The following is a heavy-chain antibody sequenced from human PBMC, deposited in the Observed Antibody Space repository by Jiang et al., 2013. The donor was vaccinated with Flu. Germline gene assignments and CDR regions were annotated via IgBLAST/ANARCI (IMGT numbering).Heavy chain of an antibody. Sequence: KPTQTLTLTCTFSGFSLSTSGMCVSWIRQPPGKALEWLARIDWEDDKYYSASLKTRLTISKDSSKNQVVLTMSNMDPVDTATYYCARAYGGNSVRFDYWGQGTLVTVSS. CDR1: GFSLSTSGMC. V-gene: IGHV2-70*11. J-gene: IGHJ4*02. CDR3: ARAYGGNSVRFDY. CDR2: IDWEDDK. D-gene: IGHD4-23*01.